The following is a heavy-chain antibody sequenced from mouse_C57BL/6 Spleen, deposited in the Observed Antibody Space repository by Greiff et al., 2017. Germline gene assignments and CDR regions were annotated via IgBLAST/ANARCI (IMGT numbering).Heavy chain of an antibody. J-gene: IGHJ2*01. D-gene: IGHD2-1*01. CDR2: IIDGGSYT. Sequence: EVKLMESGGGLMKPGGSLKLSCAASGFTFSSYAMSWVRQTPEKRLEWVATIIDGGSYTYYPDNVKGRFTISRDNAKNNLYLQMSDLKAEDRAMYYCARDGNYVNWGKGTTLTVSS. V-gene: IGHV5-4*01. CDR3: ARDGNYVN. CDR1: GFTFSSYA.